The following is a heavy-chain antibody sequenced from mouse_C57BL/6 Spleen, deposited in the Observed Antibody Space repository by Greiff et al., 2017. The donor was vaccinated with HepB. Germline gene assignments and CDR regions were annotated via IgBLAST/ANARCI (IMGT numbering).Heavy chain of an antibody. J-gene: IGHJ4*01. V-gene: IGHV3-6*01. CDR1: GYSITSGYY. CDR2: ISYDGSN. Sequence: EVKLQESGPGLVKPSQSLSLTCSVTGYSITSGYYWNWIRQFPGNKLEWMGYISYDGSNNYNPSLKNRISITRDTSKNQFFLKLNSVTTEDTATYYCARDRDYYGSSYNYAMDYWGQGTSVTVSS. D-gene: IGHD1-1*01. CDR3: ARDRDYYGSSYNYAMDY.